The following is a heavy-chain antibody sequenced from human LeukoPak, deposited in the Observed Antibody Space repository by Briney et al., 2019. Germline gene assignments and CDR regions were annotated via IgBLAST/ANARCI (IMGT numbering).Heavy chain of an antibody. J-gene: IGHJ4*02. D-gene: IGHD5-12*01. CDR1: GFTFDDYA. CDR2: ISWNSGSI. Sequence: PGGSLRLSCAASGFTFDDYAMHWVRQAPGKGLEWVSGISWNSGSIGYADSVKGRLTISRDNAKNSLYLQMNSLRAEDTAVYYCAKDMVATSFDYWGQGTLVTVSS. V-gene: IGHV3-9*01. CDR3: AKDMVATSFDY.